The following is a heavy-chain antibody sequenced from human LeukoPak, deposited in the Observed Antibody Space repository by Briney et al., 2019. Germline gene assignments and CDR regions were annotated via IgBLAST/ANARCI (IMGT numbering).Heavy chain of an antibody. CDR3: ARDYDSSGGFDY. CDR2: IYHSGST. D-gene: IGHD3-22*01. CDR1: GGSITKYF. J-gene: IGHJ4*02. V-gene: IGHV4-59*12. Sequence: SETLSLTCTVSGGSITKYFWSWIRQPPGKGLEWIGYIYHSGSTYYNPSLKSRVTISVDRSKNQFSLKLSSVTAADTAVYYCARDYDSSGGFDYWGQGTLVTVSS.